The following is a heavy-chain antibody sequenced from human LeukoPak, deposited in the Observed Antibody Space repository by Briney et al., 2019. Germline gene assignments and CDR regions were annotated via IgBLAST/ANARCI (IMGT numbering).Heavy chain of an antibody. CDR2: TYYSGST. D-gene: IGHD3-16*02. CDR1: GGSINSGGDR. V-gene: IGHV4-31*03. J-gene: IGHJ4*02. CDR3: ARVRHTFWGSYRFSHSYFDS. Sequence: SETLSLTCTVSGGSINSGGDRWGWVRQHPGRGLEWIGNTYYSGSTDCNPSLKSRVAMSVDTSKNHFSLKLTSVTAADTAVYYCARVRHTFWGSYRFSHSYFDSWGPGALLIVPS.